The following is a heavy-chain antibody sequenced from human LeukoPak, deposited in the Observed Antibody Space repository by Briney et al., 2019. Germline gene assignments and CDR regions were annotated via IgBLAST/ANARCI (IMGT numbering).Heavy chain of an antibody. V-gene: IGHV4-34*01. CDR3: ARLGFYVWGSYRYRWFDP. J-gene: IGHJ5*02. CDR2: INHSGST. CDR1: GGSFSGYY. D-gene: IGHD3-16*02. Sequence: SETLSLTCAVYGGSFSGYYWSWIRQPPGKGLEWIGEINHSGSTNYNPSLKSRVTISVDTSKNQFSLKLSSLTAADTAVYYCARLGFYVWGSYRYRWFDPWGQGTLVTVSS.